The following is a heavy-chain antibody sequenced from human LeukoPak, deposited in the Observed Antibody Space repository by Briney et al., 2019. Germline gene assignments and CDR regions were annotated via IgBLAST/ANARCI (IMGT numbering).Heavy chain of an antibody. J-gene: IGHJ3*02. CDR3: ARGGEMATMAGAFDI. D-gene: IGHD5-24*01. CDR2: INSDGSST. V-gene: IGHV3-74*01. CDR1: GFTFSSYW. Sequence: GGSLRLSCAASGFTFSSYWMHWVRQAPGKGLVWVSRINSDGSSTSYADSVKGRLTISRDNAKNTLYLQMNSLRAEDTAVYYCARGGEMATMAGAFDIWGQGTMVTVSS.